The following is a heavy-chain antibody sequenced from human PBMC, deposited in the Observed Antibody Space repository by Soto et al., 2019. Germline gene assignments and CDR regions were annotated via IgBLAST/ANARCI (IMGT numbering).Heavy chain of an antibody. CDR2: IYYSGST. Sequence: SETLSLTCTVSGGSISSYYWSWIRQPPGKGLEWIGYIYYSGSTNYNPSLKSRVTISVDTSKNQFSLKLSSVTAADTAVYYCARVTRDAFDIWGQGTMVTVSS. CDR3: ARVTRDAFDI. CDR1: GGSISSYY. V-gene: IGHV4-59*01. J-gene: IGHJ3*02. D-gene: IGHD2-21*02.